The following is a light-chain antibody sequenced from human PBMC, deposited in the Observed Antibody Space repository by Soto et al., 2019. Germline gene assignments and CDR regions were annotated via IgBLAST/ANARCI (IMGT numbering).Light chain of an antibody. V-gene: IGLV1-44*01. J-gene: IGLJ2*01. CDR2: NNN. CDR1: SSNIGTNA. CDR3: AAWDDSLNDVV. Sequence: QLVLTQPPSASGTPGQRVTFSCSGSSSNIGTNAVNWYQQLPGTAPKLLIYNNNQRPSGVPDRFSGSRSGTSASLAISGLQSEDEADYYCAAWDDSLNDVVFGGGTQLTVL.